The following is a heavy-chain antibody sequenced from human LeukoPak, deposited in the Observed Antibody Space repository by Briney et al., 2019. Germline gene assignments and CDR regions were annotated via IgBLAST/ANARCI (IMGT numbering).Heavy chain of an antibody. V-gene: IGHV3-11*01. D-gene: IGHD3-22*01. CDR1: GFTFSDYY. J-gene: IGHJ4*02. Sequence: PGGSLRLSCAASGFTFSDYYMSWIRQAPGKGLEWVSYISSSGSTIYYADSVKGRFTISRDNAKNSLYLQTNSLRAADTAVYFCARERVYFDSSGHPSAASSWGQGTLVTVSS. CDR3: ARERVYFDSSGHPSAASS. CDR2: ISSSGSTI.